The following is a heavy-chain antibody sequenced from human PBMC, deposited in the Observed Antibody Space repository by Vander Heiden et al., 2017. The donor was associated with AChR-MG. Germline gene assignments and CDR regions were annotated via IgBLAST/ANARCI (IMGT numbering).Heavy chain of an antibody. D-gene: IGHD2-15*01. CDR3: ARGSGD. J-gene: IGHJ4*02. Sequence: QVQLQQWGAGLLKPSETLSLTCAVYGGSFSGYYWSWIRQPPRKGLDRIGQIIQSGSTNYNPTLKSRFTISVDTSKNQFSLKLSSVTAADTAVYYCARGSGDWGQGTLVTVSS. CDR2: IIQSGST. CDR1: GGSFSGYY. V-gene: IGHV4-34*01.